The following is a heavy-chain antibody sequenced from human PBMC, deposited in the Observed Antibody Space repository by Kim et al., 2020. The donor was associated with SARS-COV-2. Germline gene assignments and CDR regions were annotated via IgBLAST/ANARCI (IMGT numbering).Heavy chain of an antibody. CDR3: AKDRAGSYFDWLPIDY. J-gene: IGHJ4*02. V-gene: IGHV3-33*06. D-gene: IGHD3-9*01. CDR1: GFTFSSYG. CDR2: IWYDGSNK. Sequence: GGSLRLSCAASGFTFSSYGMHWVRQAPGKGLEWVAVIWYDGSNKYYADSVKGRFTISRDNSKNTLYLQMNSLRAEDTAVYYCAKDRAGSYFDWLPIDYWGQGTLVTVSS.